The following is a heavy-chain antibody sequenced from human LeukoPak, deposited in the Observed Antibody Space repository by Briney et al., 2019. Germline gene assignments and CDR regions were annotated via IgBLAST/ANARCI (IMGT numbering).Heavy chain of an antibody. CDR2: ISYDGTNK. CDR3: AKESTTYYYYGMHV. D-gene: IGHD2/OR15-2a*01. CDR1: GFTFSNYA. V-gene: IGHV3-30*18. Sequence: GSLRLSCAASGFTFSNYAMNWVRQAPGKGLEWVAVISYDGTNKYYPDSVKGRFTISRDNSYNTLYLQVDSLTAEDTAVYYCAKESTTYYYYGMHVWGQGTTVTVSS. J-gene: IGHJ6*02.